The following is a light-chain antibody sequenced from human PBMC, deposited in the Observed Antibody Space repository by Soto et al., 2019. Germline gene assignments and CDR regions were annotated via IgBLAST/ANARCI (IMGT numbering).Light chain of an antibody. CDR3: QQYNNWPSWT. V-gene: IGKV3-20*01. Sequence: IVLTQSPGTLSLSPGERATLSCRASQRVNNGFLAWYQQKPGQAPRLLIYGASRRATGIPDRFSGSGSGTDFTLTISGLQSEDFATYYCQQYNNWPSWTFGQGTKVDI. J-gene: IGKJ1*01. CDR2: GAS. CDR1: QRVNNGF.